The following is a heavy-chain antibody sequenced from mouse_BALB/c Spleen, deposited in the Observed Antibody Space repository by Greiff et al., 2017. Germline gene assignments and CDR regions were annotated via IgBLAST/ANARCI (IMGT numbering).Heavy chain of an antibody. CDR2: INPYNDGT. V-gene: IGHV1-14*01. CDR1: GYTFTSYV. Sequence: EVQLQQSGPELVKPGASVKMSCKASGYTFTSYVMHWVKQTPGQGLEWIGYINPYNDGTKYNEKFKGKATLTSDKSYSTDYMELSSLTSEDSAVYYCARGGGYYPFAYWGQGTLVTVSA. D-gene: IGHD2-3*01. J-gene: IGHJ3*01. CDR3: ARGGGYYPFAY.